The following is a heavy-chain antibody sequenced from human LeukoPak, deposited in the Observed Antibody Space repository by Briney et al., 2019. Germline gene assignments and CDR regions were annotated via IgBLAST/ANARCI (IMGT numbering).Heavy chain of an antibody. CDR2: IYYSGST. Sequence: TSETLSLTCTVSGGSISSSSYYWGWIRQPPGKGLEWIGSIYYSGSTYYNPSLKSRVTISVDTSKNQFSLKLSSVTAADTAVYYCATGVSRELYYYYGMDVWGQGTTVTVSS. J-gene: IGHJ6*02. D-gene: IGHD2-8*01. V-gene: IGHV4-39*01. CDR3: ATGVSRELYYYYGMDV. CDR1: GGSISSSSYY.